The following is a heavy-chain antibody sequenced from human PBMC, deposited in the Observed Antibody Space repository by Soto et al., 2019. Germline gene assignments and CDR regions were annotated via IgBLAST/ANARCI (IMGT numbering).Heavy chain of an antibody. J-gene: IGHJ6*02. CDR3: ARGIAAAYYYYGMDV. CDR2: IYYSGST. CDR1: GGSVSSGSYN. Sequence: SETLSLTCTISGGSVSSGSYNWSWIRQPPGKGLEWIGYIYYSGSTNYNPSLKSRVTISVDTSKNQFSLKLSSVTAADTAVYYCARGIAAAYYYYGMDVWGQGTTVTVSS. V-gene: IGHV4-61*01. D-gene: IGHD6-13*01.